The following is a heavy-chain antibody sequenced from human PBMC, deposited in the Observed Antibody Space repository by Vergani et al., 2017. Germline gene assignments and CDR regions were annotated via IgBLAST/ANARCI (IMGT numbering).Heavy chain of an antibody. Sequence: KESGPTLVKPTQTLTLTCTFSGFSLNTRGVSVAWIRQPPGKGLEWIGSLFYGATAYYNPSLESRVIISIVTSKNQFSLRLSSVTAADTAVYYCARLNGDYMRLSEYWGQGTLVAVSS. D-gene: IGHD4-17*01. V-gene: IGHV4-39*01. J-gene: IGHJ4*02. CDR2: LFYGATA. CDR1: GFSLNTRGVS. CDR3: ARLNGDYMRLSEY.